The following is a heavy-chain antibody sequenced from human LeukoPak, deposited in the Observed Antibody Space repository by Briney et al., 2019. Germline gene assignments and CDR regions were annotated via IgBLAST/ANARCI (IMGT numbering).Heavy chain of an antibody. CDR2: FDPEDGET. Sequence: GASVKVSCKVSGYTLTELSMHWVRQAPGKGLEWMGGFDPEDGETIYAQKFQGRVTMTRDTSTSTVYMELSSLRSEDTAVYYCARSYYYGSGSLDYWGQGTLVTVSS. V-gene: IGHV1-24*01. J-gene: IGHJ4*02. D-gene: IGHD3-10*01. CDR3: ARSYYYGSGSLDY. CDR1: GYTLTELS.